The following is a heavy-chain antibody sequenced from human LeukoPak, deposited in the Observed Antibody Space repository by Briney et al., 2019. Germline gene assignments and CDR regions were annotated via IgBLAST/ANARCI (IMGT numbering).Heavy chain of an antibody. CDR1: GFAFSSYE. D-gene: IGHD2-15*01. CDR3: VRDGSPPE. CDR2: IRSSGTTI. J-gene: IGHJ4*02. Sequence: GGSLRLSCAASGFAFSSYEMNWVRQAPGKGPEWVACIRSSGTTIYYADSVKGRFTISRDNAKNSLHLQMNSLRAEDTAVYYCVRDGSPPEWGQGTLVTVSS. V-gene: IGHV3-48*03.